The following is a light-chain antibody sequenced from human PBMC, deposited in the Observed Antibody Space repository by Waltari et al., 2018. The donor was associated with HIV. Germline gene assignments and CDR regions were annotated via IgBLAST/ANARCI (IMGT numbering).Light chain of an antibody. CDR1: AFLSGY. V-gene: IGLV3-25*03. CDR2: KGS. CDR3: QSADTGGTHVI. Sequence: YELAVPPSVSVSSGQTPRIPCSGDAFLSGYAYWYQRGSGLAPRLVIYKGSGGPSGMPERVSGSSSGTSVTWTISGVQAEDESDYYCQSADTGGTHVIFGGGTKLTVL. J-gene: IGLJ2*01.